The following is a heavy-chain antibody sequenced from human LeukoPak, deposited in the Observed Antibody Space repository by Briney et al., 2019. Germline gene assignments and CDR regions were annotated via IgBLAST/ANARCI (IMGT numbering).Heavy chain of an antibody. CDR1: GFTVSSNY. CDR2: IYSGGST. CDR3: ASGSGSYRTPYYYMDV. J-gene: IGHJ6*03. D-gene: IGHD3-10*01. Sequence: PGGSLRLSCAASGFTVSSNYMSWVRQAPGKGLEWVSIIYSGGSTYYADSVKGRFTISRDNSKNTLYPQMNSLRAEDTAVYYCASGSGSYRTPYYYMDVWGKGTTVTVSS. V-gene: IGHV3-53*01.